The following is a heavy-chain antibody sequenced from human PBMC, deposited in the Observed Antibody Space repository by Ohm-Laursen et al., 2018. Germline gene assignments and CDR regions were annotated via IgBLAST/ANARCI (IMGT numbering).Heavy chain of an antibody. CDR2: IYTSGST. CDR1: GGSISSYY. J-gene: IGHJ4*02. V-gene: IGHV4-4*07. D-gene: IGHD7-27*01. CDR3: ARDRVNWGSFDY. Sequence: SDTLSLTCIVSGGSISSYYWSWIRQPAGKGLEWIGRIYTSGSTNYNPSLKSRVTMSVDTSKNQFSLKLSSVTAADTAVYYCARDRVNWGSFDYWGQGTLVTVSS.